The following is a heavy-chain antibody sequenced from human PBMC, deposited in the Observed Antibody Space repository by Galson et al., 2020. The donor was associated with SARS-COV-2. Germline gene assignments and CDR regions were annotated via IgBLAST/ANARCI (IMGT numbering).Heavy chain of an antibody. CDR3: ARDRAYKAYDY. D-gene: IGHD1-1*01. J-gene: IGHJ4*02. CDR2: IKQDGSER. Sequence: RGSLRPSCAASGFTLRNSRMTWGRQAPGKGLQWVADIKQDGSERYYLDSVKGRFTISRDNGRNSLYLQMNSLRVEDSAVYFCARDRAYKAYDYWGQGTLVTVPS. V-gene: IGHV3-7*03. CDR1: GFTLRNSR.